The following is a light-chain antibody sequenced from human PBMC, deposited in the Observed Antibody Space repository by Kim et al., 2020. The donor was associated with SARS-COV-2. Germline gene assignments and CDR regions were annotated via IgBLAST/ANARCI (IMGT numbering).Light chain of an antibody. J-gene: IGLJ1*01. CDR3: AAGDDSLNGFYV. Sequence: QSVLTQPPSASGTPGQRVTISCSGSSSNIGTNTVNWYQLLPGMAPKVLIYNNNQRPSGVPDRFFGSKSGTSASLAISGLQSEDEADYYCAAGDDSLNGFYVFGTGTKVTVL. CDR2: NNN. CDR1: SSNIGTNT. V-gene: IGLV1-44*01.